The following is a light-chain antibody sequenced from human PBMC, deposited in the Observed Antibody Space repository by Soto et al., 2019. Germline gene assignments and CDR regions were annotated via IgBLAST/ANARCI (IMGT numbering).Light chain of an antibody. CDR3: QHYGCSYFT. Sequence: EIVLTQSPGTLSLFPGERATLSCRTSQSISNTYLAWYQQKPGQPPRLLIYGASNRATDIPDRFSGSGSGTDFTLTISRLEPEDVVVYYCQHYGCSYFTFGGGTKVEIK. CDR1: QSISNTY. CDR2: GAS. J-gene: IGKJ4*01. V-gene: IGKV3-20*01.